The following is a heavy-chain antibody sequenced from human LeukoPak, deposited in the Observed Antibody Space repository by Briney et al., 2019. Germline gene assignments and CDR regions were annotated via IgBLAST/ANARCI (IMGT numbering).Heavy chain of an antibody. J-gene: IGHJ4*02. V-gene: IGHV4-39*01. CDR2: IYYSGST. Sequence: PSETLSLTCTVSGGSISSSSYYWGWIRQPPGKGLEWLGSIYYSGSTYYNPSLKSRVTISVDTSKNQFSLKLSSVTAADTAVYYCASMGKYYYDSSGYYRRDYWGQGTLVTVSS. D-gene: IGHD3-22*01. CDR1: GGSISSSSYY. CDR3: ASMGKYYYDSSGYYRRDY.